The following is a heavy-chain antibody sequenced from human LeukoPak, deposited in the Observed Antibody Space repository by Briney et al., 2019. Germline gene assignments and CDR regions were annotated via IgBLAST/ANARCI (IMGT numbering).Heavy chain of an antibody. J-gene: IGHJ4*02. Sequence: GGSLRLSCAASGSTFSSYSMNWVRQAPGKGLEWVSYISSSSSTIYYADSVKGRFTISRDNAKNSLYLQMNSLRAEDTAVYYCAREYHYYDSSGYLKFDYWGQGTLVTVSS. CDR3: AREYHYYDSSGYLKFDY. V-gene: IGHV3-48*04. CDR1: GSTFSSYS. D-gene: IGHD3-22*01. CDR2: ISSSSSTI.